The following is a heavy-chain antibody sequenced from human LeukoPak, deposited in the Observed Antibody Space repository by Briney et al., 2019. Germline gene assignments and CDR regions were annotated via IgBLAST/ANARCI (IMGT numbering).Heavy chain of an antibody. J-gene: IGHJ3*02. CDR2: IIPIFGIA. CDR1: GGTFSSYP. V-gene: IGHV1-69*04. D-gene: IGHD2-15*01. Sequence: SVKVSCKASGGTFSSYPINWVRQAPGQGLEWMGMIIPIFGIANYAQKFQGRVTSTADKSTSTGYMEMSSLSSEDTAVYYGARAVVVVAATNGAFDIWGEETMVTVSS. CDR3: ARAVVVVAATNGAFDI.